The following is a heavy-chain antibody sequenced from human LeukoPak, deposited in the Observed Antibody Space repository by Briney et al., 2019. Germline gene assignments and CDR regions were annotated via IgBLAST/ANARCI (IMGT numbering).Heavy chain of an antibody. V-gene: IGHV3-21*01. CDR3: ARELGRWLPHRSSDY. J-gene: IGHJ4*02. Sequence: GGSLRLSCAASGFTFSSYAMSWVRQAPGKGLEWVSSISSSSSYIYYADSVKGRFTISRDNAKNSLYLQMNSLRAEDTAVYYCARELGRWLPHRSSDYWGQGTLVTVSS. CDR1: GFTFSSYA. D-gene: IGHD5-24*01. CDR2: ISSSSSYI.